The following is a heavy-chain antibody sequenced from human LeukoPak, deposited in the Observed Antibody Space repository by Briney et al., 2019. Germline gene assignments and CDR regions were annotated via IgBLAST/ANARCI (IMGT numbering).Heavy chain of an antibody. CDR1: GFTFSSYS. V-gene: IGHV3-48*01. CDR3: ARDLGQTYYFDY. J-gene: IGHJ4*02. D-gene: IGHD3-16*01. CDR2: ISSSSRTI. Sequence: GGALRLSCAASGFTFSSYSMNWVRQAPGKGVEWGSYISSSSRTIYYADSVKGRFTASRENVQNTLCLQMTSLRAEDTAVYYCARDLGQTYYFDYWGQGTLVTVSS.